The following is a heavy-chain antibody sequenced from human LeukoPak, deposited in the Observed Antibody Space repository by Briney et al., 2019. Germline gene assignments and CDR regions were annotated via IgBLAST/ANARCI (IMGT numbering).Heavy chain of an antibody. CDR3: ARGIINNDY. Sequence: GGSLRLSCAASGFTISNYWMSWVRQAPGNGLEWVANIKPDGSEKNYVDSVKGRFTISRDNAKNSLYLQMNSLRAEDTAIFYCARGIINNDYWGQGTLVAVSS. V-gene: IGHV3-7*03. J-gene: IGHJ4*02. CDR1: GFTISNYW. D-gene: IGHD3-10*01. CDR2: IKPDGSEK.